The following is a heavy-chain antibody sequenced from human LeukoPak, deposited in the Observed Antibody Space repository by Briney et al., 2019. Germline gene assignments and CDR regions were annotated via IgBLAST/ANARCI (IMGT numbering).Heavy chain of an antibody. V-gene: IGHV5-51*01. Sequence: GESLKISCKGSGYSFTNYWIGWVRQMPGKGLEWMGIIQPGDGDTRYSPSFQGQVTISADKPISTAYLQWSSLKASDTAMYYCARRYSSSWKRGAFDIWGQGTMVTVSS. D-gene: IGHD6-13*01. CDR1: GYSFTNYW. J-gene: IGHJ3*02. CDR3: ARRYSSSWKRGAFDI. CDR2: IQPGDGDT.